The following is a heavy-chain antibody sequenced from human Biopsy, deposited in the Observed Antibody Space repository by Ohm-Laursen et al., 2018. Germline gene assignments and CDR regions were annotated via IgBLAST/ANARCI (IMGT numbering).Heavy chain of an antibody. V-gene: IGHV1-18*01. Sequence: GASVKVSCKTSGYNFISYSINWVRQAPGQGLEWMGWIRPFNGDTKYGQKFQDRVTMTTDTSTSTVYMELTSLRSDDTAVYYCARGEVTFGELIVSLDSWGQGTLVTVSS. CDR2: IRPFNGDT. CDR3: ARGEVTFGELIVSLDS. J-gene: IGHJ4*02. CDR1: GYNFISYS. D-gene: IGHD3-16*02.